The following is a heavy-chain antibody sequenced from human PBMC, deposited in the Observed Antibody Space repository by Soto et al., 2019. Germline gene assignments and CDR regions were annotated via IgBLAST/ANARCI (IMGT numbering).Heavy chain of an antibody. V-gene: IGHV4-4*07. D-gene: IGHD5-18*01. CDR1: GTPVSNYY. J-gene: IGHJ4*02. Sequence: SETLSLTCSVSGTPVSNYYWSWIRQPAGKGLEHIGRIYTSGSTSYNPSLKSRVTMSMDTSQTQIYLNLTSVTAADTAVYYCARGGIQLSYAFDYWGQGIQVTVSS. CDR3: ARGGIQLSYAFDY. CDR2: IYTSGST.